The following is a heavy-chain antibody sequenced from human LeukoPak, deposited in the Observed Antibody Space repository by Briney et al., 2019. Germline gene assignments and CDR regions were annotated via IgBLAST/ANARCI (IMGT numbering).Heavy chain of an antibody. CDR2: IYYSGST. Sequence: SETLSLTCTVSGGSISSGGYYWSWIRQHPGKGLEWIGYIYYSGSTYYNPSLKSRVTISVDTSKNQFSLKLSSVTAADTAVYYCARGPKNWFDPWGQGTLVTVSS. CDR3: ARGPKNWFDP. CDR1: GGSISSGGYY. J-gene: IGHJ5*02. V-gene: IGHV4-31*03.